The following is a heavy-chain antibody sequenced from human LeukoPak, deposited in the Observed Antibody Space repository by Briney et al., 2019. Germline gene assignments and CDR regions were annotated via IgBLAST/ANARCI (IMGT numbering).Heavy chain of an antibody. CDR2: ISGSGGST. D-gene: IGHD3-10*01. CDR3: AKDVAYGSGSNWFDP. Sequence: GGSLRLSCAASGFTFSSYGMSWVRQPPGKGLEWVSAISGSGGSTYYADSVKGRFTISRDNSKNTLYLQMNSLRAEDRAVYYCAKDVAYGSGSNWFDPWGQGTLVTVSS. CDR1: GFTFSSYG. V-gene: IGHV3-23*01. J-gene: IGHJ5*02.